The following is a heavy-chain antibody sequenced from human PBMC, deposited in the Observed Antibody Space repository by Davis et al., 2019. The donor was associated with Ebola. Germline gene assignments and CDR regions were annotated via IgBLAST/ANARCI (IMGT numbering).Heavy chain of an antibody. CDR3: ARDGIAIFYYYGMDV. Sequence: GESLKIPCAASGFNFSDYGLHWVRQAPGKGLEWVAVTSFGGSNKFYADYVRGRFTISVDSSKNTVYLQMNSLVAEDTAVYHCARDGIAIFYYYGMDVWGRGTTVTVSS. V-gene: IGHV3-30*04. J-gene: IGHJ6*02. CDR1: GFNFSDYG. D-gene: IGHD6-13*01. CDR2: TSFGGSNK.